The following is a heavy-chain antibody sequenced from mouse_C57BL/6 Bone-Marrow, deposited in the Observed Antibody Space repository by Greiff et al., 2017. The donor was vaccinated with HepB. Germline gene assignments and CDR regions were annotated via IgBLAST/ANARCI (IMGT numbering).Heavy chain of an antibody. J-gene: IGHJ4*01. D-gene: IGHD2-2*01. CDR3: ARSGYGYDEGNYYAMDY. CDR2: IYPSDSET. V-gene: IGHV1-61*01. CDR1: GYTFTSYW. Sequence: QVQLQQPGAELVRPGSSVKLSCKASGYTFTSYWMDWVKQRPGQGLEWIGNIYPSDSETHYNQKFKDKATLTVDKSSSTAYMQLSSLTSEDSAVYYCARSGYGYDEGNYYAMDYWGQGTSVTVSS.